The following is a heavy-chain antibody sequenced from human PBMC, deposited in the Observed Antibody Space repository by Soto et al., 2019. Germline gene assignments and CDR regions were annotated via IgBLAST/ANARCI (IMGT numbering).Heavy chain of an antibody. Sequence: EVQLVESGGGLVQPGRSLRLSCAASGFTFVDYAMHWVRQAPGQGLEWVSGISWDGGYKGYADSVKGRFTISRDNAKKSRNLEMNSLRGEDTALYYCTKDVGYCSSISCKVAFDYWGQGTMVTVS. D-gene: IGHD2-2*01. CDR3: TKDVGYCSSISCKVAFDY. J-gene: IGHJ3*01. CDR1: GFTFVDYA. CDR2: ISWDGGYK. V-gene: IGHV3-9*01.